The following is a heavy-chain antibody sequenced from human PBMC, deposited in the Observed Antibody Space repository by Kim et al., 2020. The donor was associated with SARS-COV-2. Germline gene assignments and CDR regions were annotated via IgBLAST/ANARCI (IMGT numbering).Heavy chain of an antibody. CDR3: AKDRHYYDSSGYPGYYFDY. Sequence: GRFTNSRDNSKNSLYLQMNSLRTEDTALYYCAKDRHYYDSSGYPGYYFDYWGQGTLVTVSS. D-gene: IGHD3-22*01. J-gene: IGHJ4*02. V-gene: IGHV3-43*01.